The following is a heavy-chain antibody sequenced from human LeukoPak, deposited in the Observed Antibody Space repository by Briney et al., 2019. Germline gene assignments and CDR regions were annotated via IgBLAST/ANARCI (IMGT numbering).Heavy chain of an antibody. CDR3: ARVGFASDAFDI. CDR2: INHSGST. J-gene: IGHJ3*02. D-gene: IGHD3-10*01. CDR1: GGSFSGYY. Sequence: SETLSLTCAVYGGSFSGYYWSWIRQPPGKGLEWIGEINHSGSTNYNPSLKSRVTISVDTSKNQFSLKLSSVTAADTAVYYCARVGFASDAFDIWGQGTMVTVSS. V-gene: IGHV4-34*01.